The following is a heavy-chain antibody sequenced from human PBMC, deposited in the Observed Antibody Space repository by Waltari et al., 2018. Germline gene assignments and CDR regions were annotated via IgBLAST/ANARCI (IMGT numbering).Heavy chain of an antibody. CDR2: IYYSGST. CDR1: GGSISSSSYY. V-gene: IGHV4-39*01. CDR3: ARRSSSGWYGTGVDY. D-gene: IGHD6-19*01. J-gene: IGHJ4*02. Sequence: QLQLQESGPGLVKPSETLSLTCTVSGGSISSSSYYWGWIRQPPGKGLEWIGSIYYSGSTYYNPSLKRRVTISVDTSKNQFSLKLSSVTAADTAVYYCARRSSSGWYGTGVDYWGQGTLVTVSS.